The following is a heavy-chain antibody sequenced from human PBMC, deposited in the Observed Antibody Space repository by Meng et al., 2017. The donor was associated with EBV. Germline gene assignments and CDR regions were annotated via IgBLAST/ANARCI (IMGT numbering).Heavy chain of an antibody. CDR3: ARGPYYYDSSGYYYGEFDP. D-gene: IGHD3-22*01. Sequence: QVQLGPSGAEVKKPGASVKVSCKASGYTFTSYDINWVRQATGQGLEWMGWMNPNSGNTGYAQKFQGRVTMTRNTSISTAYMELSSLRSEDTAVYYCARGPYYYDSSGYYYGEFDPWGQGTLVTVSS. J-gene: IGHJ5*02. CDR2: MNPNSGNT. V-gene: IGHV1-8*01. CDR1: GYTFTSYD.